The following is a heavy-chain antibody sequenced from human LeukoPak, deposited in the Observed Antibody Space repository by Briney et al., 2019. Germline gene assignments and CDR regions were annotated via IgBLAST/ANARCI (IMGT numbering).Heavy chain of an antibody. V-gene: IGHV5-51*01. Sequence: GESLKISCKGSGYSFTSYWIGWVRQMPGKGLEWMGIIYPGDSDTRYSPSFQGQVTISADKSISTVHLQWSSLKASDTAMYYCARHSTVAGTGSGVDYWGQGTLVTVSS. J-gene: IGHJ4*02. CDR3: ARHSTVAGTGSGVDY. CDR1: GYSFTSYW. D-gene: IGHD6-19*01. CDR2: IYPGDSDT.